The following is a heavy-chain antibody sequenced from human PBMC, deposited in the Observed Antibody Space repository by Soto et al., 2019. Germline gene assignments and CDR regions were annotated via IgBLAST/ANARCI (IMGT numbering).Heavy chain of an antibody. J-gene: IGHJ4*02. V-gene: IGHV4-31*03. CDR3: ARVEGYDSSGYQQYYFDY. CDR1: GGSISSGGYY. D-gene: IGHD3-22*01. CDR2: IYYSGST. Sequence: PSETLSLTCTVSGGSISSGGYYWSWIRQHPGKGLEWIGYIYYSGSTYYNPSLKSRVTISVDTSKNQFSLKLSSVTAADTAVYYCARVEGYDSSGYQQYYFDYWGQGTLVTVSS.